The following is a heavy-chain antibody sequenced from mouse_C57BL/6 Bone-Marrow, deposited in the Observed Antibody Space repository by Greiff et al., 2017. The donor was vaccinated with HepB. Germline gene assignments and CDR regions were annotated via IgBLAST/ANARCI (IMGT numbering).Heavy chain of an antibody. J-gene: IGHJ3*01. CDR3: ARSRYDYAWFAY. D-gene: IGHD2-4*01. V-gene: IGHV1-55*01. CDR1: GYTFTSYW. CDR2: IYPGSGST. Sequence: QVQLQQPGAELVKPGASVKMSCKASGYTFTSYWITWVKQRPGQGLEWIGDIYPGSGSTNYNEKFKSKATLTVDTSSSTAYMQLSSLTSEDSAVYYCARSRYDYAWFAYWGQGTLVTVSA.